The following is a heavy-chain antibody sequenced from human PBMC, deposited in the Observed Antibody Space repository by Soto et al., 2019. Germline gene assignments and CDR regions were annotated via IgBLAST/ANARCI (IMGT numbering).Heavy chain of an antibody. CDR2: ILPFFGTA. V-gene: IGHV1-69*12. J-gene: IGHJ3*01. D-gene: IGHD2-15*01. CDR1: GGSFRREA. Sequence: QVQLVQSGAEVKKPGSSVKVSCKASGGSFRREAINWVRQAPGQGPEWMGGILPFFGTADYAQKFQGRVIRTADVSTTTVYMELCVLRFEDTAGYYGAWGHEFGGNSDGFGVWGQGTMVIVSS. CDR3: AWGHEFGGNSDGFGV.